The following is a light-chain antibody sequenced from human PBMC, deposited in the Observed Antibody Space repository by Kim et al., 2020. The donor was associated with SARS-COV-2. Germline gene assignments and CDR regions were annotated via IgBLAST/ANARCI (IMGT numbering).Light chain of an antibody. Sequence: GGGAGRAWGAREGVRDLVAWFQRRAGQAPRLRVHGAASRASGTPARFSGSGSGTDFTLTISSLETEDFAVYYCQQRSSWPLTFGPGTKVDIK. J-gene: IGKJ3*01. CDR2: GAA. CDR3: QQRSSWPLT. V-gene: IGKV3-11*01. CDR1: EGVRDL.